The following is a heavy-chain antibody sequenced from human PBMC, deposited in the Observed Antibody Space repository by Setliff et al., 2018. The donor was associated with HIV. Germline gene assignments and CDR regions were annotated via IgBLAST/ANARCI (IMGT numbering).Heavy chain of an antibody. J-gene: IGHJ4*02. D-gene: IGHD3-10*01. CDR2: IYHSGST. V-gene: IGHV4-4*02. CDR3: AGEEAEYYGSGSYADY. CDR1: GGSISSTNW. Sequence: SETLSLTCAVSGGSISSTNWWSWVRQPPGKGLEWIGEIYHSGSTNYNPSLKSRVTISVDKSKSQFSLKLSSVTAADTAVYYCAGEEAEYYGSGSYADYWGQGTLVTVSS.